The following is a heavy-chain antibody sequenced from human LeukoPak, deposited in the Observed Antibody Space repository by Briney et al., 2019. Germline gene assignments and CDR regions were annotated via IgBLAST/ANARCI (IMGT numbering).Heavy chain of an antibody. CDR3: ARTAARRFDY. V-gene: IGHV1-46*01. D-gene: IGHD6-6*01. CDR1: GYTFPSYF. J-gene: IGHJ4*02. CDR2: INPTGGST. Sequence: ASVKVSCKASGYTFPSYFMRWVRQAPGQGLEWMGIINPTGGSTTYAQKFQGRVTMTRDTSTSTVYMELSSLRSDDTAVYYCARTAARRFDYWGQGTLVTVSS.